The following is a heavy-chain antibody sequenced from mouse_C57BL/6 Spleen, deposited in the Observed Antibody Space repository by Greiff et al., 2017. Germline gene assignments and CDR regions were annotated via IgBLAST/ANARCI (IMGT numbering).Heavy chain of an antibody. V-gene: IGHV1-64*01. CDR2: IHPNSGST. D-gene: IGHD1-1*01. J-gene: IGHJ4*01. Sequence: QVQLQQPGAELVKPGASVKLSCKASGYTFTSYWMHWVQQRPGQGLEWIGMIHPNSGSTNYNEKFKSKATLTVDKSSSNAYMQLSSLTSEDSAVYYWARTGGSISYAMDYWGQGTSVTVSS. CDR3: ARTGGSISYAMDY. CDR1: GYTFTSYW.